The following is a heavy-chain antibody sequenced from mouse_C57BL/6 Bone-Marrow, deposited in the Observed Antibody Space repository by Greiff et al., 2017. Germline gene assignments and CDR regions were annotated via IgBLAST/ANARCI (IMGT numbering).Heavy chain of an antibody. CDR2: IYPGDGDT. CDR1: GYAFSSSW. CDR3: ASAYGSSYEAWFAY. J-gene: IGHJ3*01. D-gene: IGHD1-1*01. Sequence: QVQLQQSGPELVKPGASVKISCKASGYAFSSSWMNWVKQRPGKGLEWIGRIYPGDGDTNYNGKFKGKATLTADKSSSTAYMQLSSLTSEDSAVYFCASAYGSSYEAWFAYWGQGTLVTVSA. V-gene: IGHV1-82*01.